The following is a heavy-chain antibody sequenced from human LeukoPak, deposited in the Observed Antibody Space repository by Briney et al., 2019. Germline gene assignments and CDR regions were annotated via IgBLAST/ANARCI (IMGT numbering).Heavy chain of an antibody. CDR2: IYHSGST. CDR3: LRRPDDAFDI. CDR1: GGSISSGGYY. J-gene: IGHJ3*02. Sequence: SETLSLTCTVSGGSISSGGYYWSWIRQPPGKGLEWIGYIYHSGSTYYNPSLKSRVTISVDRSKKQFSLKLSSVTAADTAVYYCLRRPDDAFDIWGQGTMVTVSS. V-gene: IGHV4-30-2*01.